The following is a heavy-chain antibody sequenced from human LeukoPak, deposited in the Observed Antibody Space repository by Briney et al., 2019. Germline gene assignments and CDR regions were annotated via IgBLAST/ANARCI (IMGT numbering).Heavy chain of an antibody. V-gene: IGHV1-46*01. D-gene: IGHD6-19*01. Sequence: ASVKVSCKAPGYTFTSYYMHWVRQAPGQGLEWMGIINPSGGSTSYAQKFQGRVTMTRDMSTRTVYMELSSLRSEDTAAYYCARGPRDSSGWYYYFDYWGQGTLVTVSS. CDR1: GYTFTSYY. CDR2: INPSGGST. CDR3: ARGPRDSSGWYYYFDY. J-gene: IGHJ4*02.